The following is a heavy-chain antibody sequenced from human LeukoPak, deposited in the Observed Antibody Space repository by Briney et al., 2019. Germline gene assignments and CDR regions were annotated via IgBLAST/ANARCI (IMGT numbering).Heavy chain of an antibody. V-gene: IGHV4-59*12. CDR3: ARESVAGTIDY. CDR1: GDSISGFY. CDR2: THYSGTT. Sequence: SETLSLTCSVSGDSISGFYWNWIRQSPEKGLEWIAVTHYSGTTNYNPSLKSRVTISVDRSKNQFSLKLSSVTAADTAVYYCARESVAGTIDYWGQGTLVTVSS. J-gene: IGHJ4*02. D-gene: IGHD6-19*01.